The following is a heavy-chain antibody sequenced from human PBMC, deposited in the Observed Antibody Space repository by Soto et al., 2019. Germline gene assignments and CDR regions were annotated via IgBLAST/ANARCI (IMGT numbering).Heavy chain of an antibody. CDR2: INHSGST. D-gene: IGHD2-8*02. CDR1: GGXFSGYY. Sequence: QVXLXQXGAGLLKPSETLSLTCAVYGGXFSGYYWTWIRQPPGTGLEWIGEINHSGSTNYNPSLKSRVTISVDTSKNQFSLKLTSVTAADTAVYYCARDKITGLFDYWGQGTLVTVSS. CDR3: ARDKITGLFDY. V-gene: IGHV4-34*01. J-gene: IGHJ4*02.